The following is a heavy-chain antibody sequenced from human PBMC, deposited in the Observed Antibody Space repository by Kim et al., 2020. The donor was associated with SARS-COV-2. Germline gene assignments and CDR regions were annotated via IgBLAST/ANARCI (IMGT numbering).Heavy chain of an antibody. CDR3: ARAQERVIYDY. Sequence: TNYDPSLKSRVTISVGTSKNHFARNLKSVTSADTAVYYCARAQERVIYDYWGQGTLVTVSS. J-gene: IGHJ4*02. V-gene: IGHV4-61*03. CDR2: T. D-gene: IGHD3-10*01.